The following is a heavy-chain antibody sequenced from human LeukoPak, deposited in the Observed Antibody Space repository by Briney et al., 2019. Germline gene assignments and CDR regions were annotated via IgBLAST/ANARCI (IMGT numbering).Heavy chain of an antibody. J-gene: IGHJ4*02. Sequence: GGSLRLSCAASGFTFSSYAMNWVRQAPGKGLEWISAISGSGGSTYYADSVKGRFTISRDNSKNTLYLQMNSLRAEDTAVYYCAKDWAGVATILPYYFDYWGQGTVVSVSS. CDR1: GFTFSSYA. V-gene: IGHV3-23*01. CDR2: ISGSGGST. CDR3: AKDWAGVATILPYYFDY. D-gene: IGHD5-12*01.